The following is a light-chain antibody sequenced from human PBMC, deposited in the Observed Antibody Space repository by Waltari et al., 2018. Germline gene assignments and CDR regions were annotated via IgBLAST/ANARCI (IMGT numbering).Light chain of an antibody. Sequence: ASPRLPHHFLPLSPQNPGQAPRLLIYGASSSAAVIPDRFSGSGSGTYFTLTISRLEPEYFAVYYCQQYGSSIMYTFGQGTKLEIK. CDR3: QQYGSSIMYT. J-gene: IGKJ2*01. CDR2: GAS. CDR1: PRLPHHF. V-gene: IGKV3-20*01.